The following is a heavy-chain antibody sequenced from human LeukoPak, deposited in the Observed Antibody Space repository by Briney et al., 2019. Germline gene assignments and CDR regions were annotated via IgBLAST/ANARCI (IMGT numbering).Heavy chain of an antibody. Sequence: PGGYLSLSCRTSGITFNNAWMSWVRQAPGKELEWVGRIKIKIDGETTEYAAPVKGRFTVSSNDSKDTLYLQMNSLKTEDTAVYYCTAGTGRSDFDYWGQGTLVTVSS. D-gene: IGHD1-1*01. V-gene: IGHV3-15*01. CDR1: GITFNNAW. J-gene: IGHJ4*02. CDR2: IKIKIDGETT. CDR3: TAGTGRSDFDY.